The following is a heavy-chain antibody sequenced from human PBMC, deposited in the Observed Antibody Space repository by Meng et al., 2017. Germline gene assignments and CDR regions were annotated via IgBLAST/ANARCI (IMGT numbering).Heavy chain of an antibody. CDR2: INHSGST. CDR1: GGSFSGYY. J-gene: IGHJ6*02. D-gene: IGHD3-22*01. Sequence: SETLSLTCAVYGGSFSGYYWSWIRQPPGKGLEWIGEINHSGSTNYNPSLKSRVTISVDTSKNQFSLKLSSVTAADTAVYYCARGLKYYYDSSGYWTLNHRHKYYYYYHGMDVWGQGTTVTVSS. CDR3: ARGLKYYYDSSGYWTLNHRHKYYYYYHGMDV. V-gene: IGHV4-34*01.